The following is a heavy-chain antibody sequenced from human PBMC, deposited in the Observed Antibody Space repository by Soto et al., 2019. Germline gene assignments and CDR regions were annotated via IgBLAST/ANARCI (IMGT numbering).Heavy chain of an antibody. Sequence: GGSLRLSCAASGFTFSRYLMYWVRQAPGKGLVWVSRLSTDGSITSYADSVKGRFTISRDNAKNTLYLQMNSLRAEDTAIYYCARVYSSWGQGTLVTVSS. V-gene: IGHV3-74*01. CDR3: ARVYSS. CDR2: LSTDGSIT. J-gene: IGHJ4*02. CDR1: GFTFSRYL. D-gene: IGHD2-21*01.